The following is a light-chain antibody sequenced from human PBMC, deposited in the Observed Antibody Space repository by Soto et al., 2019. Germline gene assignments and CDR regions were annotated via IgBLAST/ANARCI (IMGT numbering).Light chain of an antibody. CDR3: QQSYSTPRT. CDR1: HSISSS. J-gene: IGKJ5*01. Sequence: DIQMTQSPSSLSASVGDRVTITCRASHSISSSLSWYQQKPGKAPKVLIYAASSLQRGVPSRFSGSGSGTDFTLTISSLQPEDFATYYCQQSYSTPRTFGQGTRLEIK. CDR2: AAS. V-gene: IGKV1-39*01.